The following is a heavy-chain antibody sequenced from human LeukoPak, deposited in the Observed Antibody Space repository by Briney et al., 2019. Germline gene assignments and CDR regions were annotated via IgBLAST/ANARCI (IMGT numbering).Heavy chain of an antibody. J-gene: IGHJ4*02. D-gene: IGHD4-17*01. CDR2: INKKGGT. CDR3: AREHKSYGDYPYYFDS. V-gene: IGHV4-30-4*08. CDR1: SDSISSGDYY. Sequence: PSETLSLTCTVSSDSISSGDYYWSWIRQPAGKGLEFIGYINKKGGTFYNPPLKSRVSISIVTSKNQFSLKLTSVTAADTAVYFCAREHKSYGDYPYYFDSWGQGTLVTVSS.